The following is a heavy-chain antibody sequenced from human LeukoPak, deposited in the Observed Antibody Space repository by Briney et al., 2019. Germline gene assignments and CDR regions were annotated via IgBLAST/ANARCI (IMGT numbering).Heavy chain of an antibody. Sequence: SETLSLTCTVSGDSISSGGHYWSWIRQHPGKGLEWIGYVYHRGSTTYSPSLRSRLTMPVDTSKNQFSLRLSSVTAADTAVYYCAREYRGEVYNRFDPWGQGTLVTVSS. J-gene: IGHJ5*02. CDR3: AREYRGEVYNRFDP. CDR1: GDSISSGGHY. CDR2: VYHRGST. D-gene: IGHD2-2*02. V-gene: IGHV4-31*03.